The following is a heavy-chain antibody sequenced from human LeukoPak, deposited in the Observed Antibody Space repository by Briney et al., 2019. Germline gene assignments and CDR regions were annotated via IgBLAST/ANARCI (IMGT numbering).Heavy chain of an antibody. V-gene: IGHV3-13*01. CDR3: ARSHLYYGSGIDY. CDR2: VGTAGDT. J-gene: IGHJ4*02. Sequence: GGSLRPSCAASGFTFSTYDMHWVRQGAGKGLEWVSAVGTAGDTYYSGSVKGRFTISRENAKNSLFLQMNSLRAGDTAVYYCARSHLYYGSGIDYWGQGTLVTVSS. D-gene: IGHD3-10*01. CDR1: GFTFSTYD.